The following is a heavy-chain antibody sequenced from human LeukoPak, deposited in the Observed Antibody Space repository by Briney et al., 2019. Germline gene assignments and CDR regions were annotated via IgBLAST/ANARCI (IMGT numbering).Heavy chain of an antibody. V-gene: IGHV3-23*01. Sequence: PGGSLRLSCAASGFTFSSYAMSWVRQAPGKGLEWVSAISGSGGSTYYADSVKGRFTISRDNSKNTLYLQMNSLRAEDTAVYYCAKDPPPRYYYDSSGYYYADYWGQGTLVTVSS. CDR3: AKDPPPRYYYDSSGYYYADY. CDR2: ISGSGGST. CDR1: GFTFSSYA. J-gene: IGHJ4*02. D-gene: IGHD3-22*01.